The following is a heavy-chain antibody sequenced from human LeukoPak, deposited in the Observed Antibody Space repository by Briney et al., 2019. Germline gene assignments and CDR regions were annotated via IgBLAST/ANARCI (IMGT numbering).Heavy chain of an antibody. V-gene: IGHV4-59*11. J-gene: IGHJ3*02. CDR2: VSNSGST. Sequence: SETLSLTCTVSGGAIRSHYWTWIRQSPVKGLEWIGDVSNSGSTSYNPSLKSRVTISIDTTKNQFSLKLSSVTAADTAVYYCARDYDSSGYYQEYGAFDIWGQGTMVTVSS. D-gene: IGHD3-22*01. CDR1: GGAIRSHY. CDR3: ARDYDSSGYYQEYGAFDI.